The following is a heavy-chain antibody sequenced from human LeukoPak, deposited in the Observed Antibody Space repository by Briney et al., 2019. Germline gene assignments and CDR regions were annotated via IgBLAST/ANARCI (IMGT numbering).Heavy chain of an antibody. CDR2: IIPIFGTA. CDR3: ARERPMVRGVTRNNWFDP. J-gene: IGHJ5*02. V-gene: IGHV1-69*13. Sequence: SVKVSCKASGGTSSSYAISWVRQAPGQGLEWMGGIIPIFGTANYAQKFQGRVTITADESTSTAYMELSSLRSEDTAVYYCARERPMVRGVTRNNWFDPWGQGTLVTVSS. D-gene: IGHD3-10*01. CDR1: GGTSSSYA.